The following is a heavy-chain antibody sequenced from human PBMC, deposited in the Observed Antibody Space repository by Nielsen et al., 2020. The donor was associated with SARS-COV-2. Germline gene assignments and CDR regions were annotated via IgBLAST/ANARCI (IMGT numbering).Heavy chain of an antibody. V-gene: IGHV1-69*01. CDR2: IIPIFGTA. CDR3: VSTIPGIAARGSYYYYGMDV. Sequence: WVRQAPGQGLEWMGGIIPIFGTANYAQKFQGRVTITADESTSTAYMELSSLRSEDTAVYYCVSTIPGIAARGSYYYYGMDVWGQGTTVTVSS. J-gene: IGHJ6*02. D-gene: IGHD6-13*01.